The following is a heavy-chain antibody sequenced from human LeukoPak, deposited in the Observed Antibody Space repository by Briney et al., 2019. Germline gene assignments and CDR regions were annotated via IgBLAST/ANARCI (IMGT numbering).Heavy chain of an antibody. V-gene: IGHV3-23*01. CDR2: ISGSGGST. CDR3: ARDSDGSYYYDSSGYSSPGY. CDR1: GFTFSTYA. Sequence: GGSLRLSCAASGFTFSTYAMSWVRQAPGKGLEWVSAISGSGGSTYYADSVKGRFTISRDNSKNTLYLQMGSLRAEDMAVYYCARDSDGSYYYDSSGYSSPGYWGQGTLVTVSS. D-gene: IGHD3-22*01. J-gene: IGHJ4*02.